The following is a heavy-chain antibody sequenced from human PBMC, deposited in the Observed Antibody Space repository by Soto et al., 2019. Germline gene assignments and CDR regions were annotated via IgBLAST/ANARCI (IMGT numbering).Heavy chain of an antibody. J-gene: IGHJ4*02. CDR3: AKNQERELPRVIDF. CDR2: IYHTGIT. Sequence: ASETLSLTCAVSGDSISSVNWWSWVRQSPGQGLEWIGDIYHTGITNYNPSLQSRLTMAVDTSKNEFSLKLTSVRAEDTALYYCAKNQERELPRVIDFWGQGTLVTVSS. CDR1: GDSISSVNW. D-gene: IGHD1-7*01. V-gene: IGHV4-4*02.